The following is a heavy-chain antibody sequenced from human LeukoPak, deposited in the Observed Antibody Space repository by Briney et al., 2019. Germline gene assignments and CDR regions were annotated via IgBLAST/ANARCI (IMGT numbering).Heavy chain of an antibody. CDR2: IKPDGSET. V-gene: IGHV3-7*01. Sequence: GGSLRLSCAASGFMFSTYWMTWVRQAPGKVPEWVANIKPDGSETYYVDAVKGRFTISRDNTKTLLYLHMNNLRGEDAAVYHCGGFGYEAGVDLWGQGTLVTVSS. CDR1: GFMFSTYW. CDR3: GGFGYEAGVDL. D-gene: IGHD2-15*01. J-gene: IGHJ4*02.